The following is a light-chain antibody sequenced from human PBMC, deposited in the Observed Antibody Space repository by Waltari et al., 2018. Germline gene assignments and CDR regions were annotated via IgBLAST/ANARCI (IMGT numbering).Light chain of an antibody. Sequence: EIVMTQSPGTLSMSPGERATLSCRASQSINTNLAWYQQKPGQSPRLVIYAASTRATGLPARFSGSGSGTEFTLTISSLQSEDVAVYYCQQYNDWPRTLGQGTKVEIK. CDR1: QSINTN. V-gene: IGKV3-15*01. CDR3: QQYNDWPRT. CDR2: AAS. J-gene: IGKJ1*01.